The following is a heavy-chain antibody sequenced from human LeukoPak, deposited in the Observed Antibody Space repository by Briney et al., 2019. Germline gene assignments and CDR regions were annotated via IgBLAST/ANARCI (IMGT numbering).Heavy chain of an antibody. CDR3: AIGGGGFGASDAFDV. D-gene: IGHD3-10*01. CDR2: INHSAST. CDR1: GGSFSGYY. Sequence: SETLSLTCAVYGGSFSGYYWSWIRQPPGKGLEWIGEINHSASTNYNPSLKSRVTISVDTSKNQFSLKLSSVTAADTAVYYCAIGGGGFGASDAFDVWGQGTMVTVSS. J-gene: IGHJ3*01. V-gene: IGHV4-34*01.